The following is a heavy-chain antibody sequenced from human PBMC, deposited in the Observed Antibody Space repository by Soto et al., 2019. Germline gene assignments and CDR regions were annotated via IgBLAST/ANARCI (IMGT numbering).Heavy chain of an antibody. D-gene: IGHD6-13*01. V-gene: IGHV1-18*01. CDR2: ISAYNGNT. CDR1: GYTFTSYG. J-gene: IGHJ4*02. CDR3: AREIFVSGSSWYDY. Sequence: GASVKVSCKASGYTFTSYGISWVRQAPGQGLEWMGWISAYNGNTNYAQKLQGRVTMTTDTSTSTAYMELRSLRSDDTAVYYCAREIFVSGSSWYDYWGQGTLVTVSS.